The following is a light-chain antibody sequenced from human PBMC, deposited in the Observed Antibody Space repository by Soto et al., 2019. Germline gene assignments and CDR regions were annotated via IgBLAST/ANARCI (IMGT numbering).Light chain of an antibody. CDR2: GAS. CDR3: QHYNSCPRT. Sequence: EMVMTQSPATLSVSPGERATLSCRASQSVSSNLAWYQQKPGQAPRLLIYGASTRATGVPARFSGSGSGTEFTRTISSLQSEDFAVDHCQHYNSCPRTFGLGTKVESK. J-gene: IGKJ1*01. CDR1: QSVSSN. V-gene: IGKV3-15*01.